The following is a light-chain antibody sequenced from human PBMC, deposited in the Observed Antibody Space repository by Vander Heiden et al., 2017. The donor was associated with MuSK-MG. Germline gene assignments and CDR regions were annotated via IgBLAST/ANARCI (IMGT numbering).Light chain of an antibody. V-gene: IGLV2-14*03. CDR2: DVS. Sequence: QSALTQPASVSGSPGQSITISCTGTSSDVGGYNYVSWYQQHPGKAPKLMIYDVSNRPSGVSNRFSGSKSGNTASLTISGLQAEDEADYYCSSYTRSSTVVFGGGTQLTGL. CDR1: SSDVGGYNY. CDR3: SSYTRSSTVV. J-gene: IGLJ2*01.